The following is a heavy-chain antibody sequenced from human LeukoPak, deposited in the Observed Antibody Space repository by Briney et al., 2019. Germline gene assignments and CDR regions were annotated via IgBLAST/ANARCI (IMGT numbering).Heavy chain of an antibody. CDR3: ARGLNVGSQRGYFDY. V-gene: IGHV3-30-3*01. J-gene: IGHJ4*01. Sequence: GGSLRLSCAGSGFTFSTYAMHWVRQAPGKGLEWMAVMSYDGSNKYYADSVRGRFTISRDNSKNTVFLEMNSLRAEDTAVYYCARGLNVGSQRGYFDYWGHGTLVTVSS. D-gene: IGHD1-26*01. CDR1: GFTFSTYA. CDR2: MSYDGSNK.